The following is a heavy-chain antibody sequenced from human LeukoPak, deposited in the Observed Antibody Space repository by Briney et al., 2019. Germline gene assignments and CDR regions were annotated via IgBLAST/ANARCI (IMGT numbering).Heavy chain of an antibody. D-gene: IGHD1-1*01. CDR1: GGSISSYY. CDR2: IYYSGST. V-gene: IGHV4-59*01. J-gene: IGHJ5*02. CDR3: ARASPRTTGTLFDP. Sequence: SETLSLTCTVSGGSISSYYWSWIRQPPGKGLEWIGYIYYSGSTNYNPSLKSRVTISVETSKNQFSLKLSSVTAADTAVYYRARASPRTTGTLFDPWGQGTLVTVSS.